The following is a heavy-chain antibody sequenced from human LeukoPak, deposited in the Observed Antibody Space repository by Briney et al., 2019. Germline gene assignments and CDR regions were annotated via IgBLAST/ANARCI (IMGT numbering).Heavy chain of an antibody. D-gene: IGHD3-22*01. CDR1: GFTFTNYA. CDR3: AKERDSSGYFCPGD. J-gene: IGHJ4*02. Sequence: GGSLRLSCAASGFTFTNYAMHWVRQAPGKGLEWVALISHDGNNKYYADSVKGRFTISRDNSKNTLYLQMNSLRAEDTAVYYCAKERDSSGYFCPGDWGQGTLVTVSS. V-gene: IGHV3-30*18. CDR2: ISHDGNNK.